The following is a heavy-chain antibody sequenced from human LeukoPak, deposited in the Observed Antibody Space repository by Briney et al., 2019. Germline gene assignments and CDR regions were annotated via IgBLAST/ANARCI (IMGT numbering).Heavy chain of an antibody. J-gene: IGHJ4*02. Sequence: GASVKVSFKASGYTFTSYGVSWVRQAPGQGLEWMGWISAYNGNTNYAQKLQGRVTMTTDTSTSTAYMELRSLRSDDTAVYYCARPYDSSGYYYVYFDYWGQGTLVTVSS. V-gene: IGHV1-18*01. CDR1: GYTFTSYG. CDR3: ARPYDSSGYYYVYFDY. D-gene: IGHD3-22*01. CDR2: ISAYNGNT.